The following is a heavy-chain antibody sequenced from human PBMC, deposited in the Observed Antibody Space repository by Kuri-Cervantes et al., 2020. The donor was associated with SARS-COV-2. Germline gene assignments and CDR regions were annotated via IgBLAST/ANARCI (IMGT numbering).Heavy chain of an antibody. Sequence: GESLKISCAASGCTVSSYAMSWVRQAPGKGLEWVSVIYSGGSSTYYADSVKGRFTISRDNSKNTLYLQMNSLRAEDTAVYYCAKVAKYYDFWSGPSAAYYFDYWGQGTLITVSS. CDR2: IYSGGSST. D-gene: IGHD3-3*01. J-gene: IGHJ4*02. CDR1: GCTVSSYA. CDR3: AKVAKYYDFWSGPSAAYYFDY. V-gene: IGHV3-23*03.